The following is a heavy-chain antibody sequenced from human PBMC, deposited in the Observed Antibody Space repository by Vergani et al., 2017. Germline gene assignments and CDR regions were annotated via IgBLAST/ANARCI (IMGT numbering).Heavy chain of an antibody. J-gene: IGHJ6*03. CDR1: GFTFSSYA. V-gene: IGHV3-23*04. CDR2: ISGSGGST. CDR3: AKHRGAMDV. Sequence: VHLVESGGGVVQPGRSLTLSCVASGFTFSSYAMSWVRQAPGKGLEWVSAISGSGGSTYYADSVKGRFTISRDNSKNTLYLQMNSLRAEDTAVYYCAKHRGAMDVWGKGTTVTVSS.